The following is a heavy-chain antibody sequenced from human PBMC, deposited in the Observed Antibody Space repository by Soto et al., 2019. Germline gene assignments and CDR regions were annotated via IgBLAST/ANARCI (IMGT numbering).Heavy chain of an antibody. CDR3: ATGYGSSWYDY. CDR2: IYYTGIN. J-gene: IGHJ4*02. D-gene: IGHD6-13*01. V-gene: IGHV4-39*01. CDR1: GGSISSSSPY. Sequence: QLQLQESGPGLVKPSETLSLTCGVSGGSISSSSPYWGWIRQPPGKGLQWLGNIYYTGINYFNPSLKIRVTISVDTSKKQFFLKLTSVTAADTAVYYCATGYGSSWYDYWGQGTLVTVAS.